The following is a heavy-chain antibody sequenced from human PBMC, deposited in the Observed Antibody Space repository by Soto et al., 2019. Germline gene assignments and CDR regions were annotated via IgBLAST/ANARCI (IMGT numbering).Heavy chain of an antibody. J-gene: IGHJ4*02. V-gene: IGHV3-11*01. Sequence: QVQLVESGGGLVKPGGSLRLSCVASGFTFSDYFMRWIRQAPGKGLEWLAYISSSGETIYYADSVKGRFTISRDNAKNSLYVQMNSLRDEDTAVYYCASRAVAVVDFDYWGQGTPVTVSS. D-gene: IGHD2-15*01. CDR3: ASRAVAVVDFDY. CDR1: GFTFSDYF. CDR2: ISSSGETI.